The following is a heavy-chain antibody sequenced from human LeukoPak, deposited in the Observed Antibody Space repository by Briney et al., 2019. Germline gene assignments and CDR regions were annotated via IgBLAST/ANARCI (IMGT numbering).Heavy chain of an antibody. Sequence: GGSLRLSCAASGFTFSSYAMSWVRQAPGKGLEWVSAISGSGGSTYYADSVKGRFTISRDNSKNTLYLQMNSLRAGDTAVYYCAKGPSPYYYDSSGYFDYWGQGTLVTVSS. D-gene: IGHD3-22*01. V-gene: IGHV3-23*01. CDR2: ISGSGGST. CDR3: AKGPSPYYYDSSGYFDY. J-gene: IGHJ4*02. CDR1: GFTFSSYA.